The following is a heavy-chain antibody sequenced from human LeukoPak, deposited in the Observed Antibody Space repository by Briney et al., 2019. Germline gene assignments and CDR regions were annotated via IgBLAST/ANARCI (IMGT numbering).Heavy chain of an antibody. CDR3: ASQSSASFGSYFDY. Sequence: GGSLRLSCAASGFTFSSYAMSWVRQAPGKGLEWVSAISGSGSSTYYADSVKGRFTISRDNSKNTLYLQMNSLRAEDTAVYYCASQSSASFGSYFDYWGQGALVTVSS. J-gene: IGHJ4*02. V-gene: IGHV3-23*01. D-gene: IGHD2-2*01. CDR1: GFTFSSYA. CDR2: ISGSGSST.